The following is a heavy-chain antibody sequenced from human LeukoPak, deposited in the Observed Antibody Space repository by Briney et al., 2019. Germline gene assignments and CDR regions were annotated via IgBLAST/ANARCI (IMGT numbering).Heavy chain of an antibody. V-gene: IGHV1-69*13. J-gene: IGHJ3*02. CDR1: GGTFSSYA. CDR3: ARARSGVGACYI. CDR2: IIPIFGTA. D-gene: IGHD3-10*01. Sequence: ASVTVSCKASGGTFSSYAISWVRQAPGQGLEWMGGIIPIFGTANYAQKFQGRVTITADESTSTACMELSSLRAEGTAVYYCARARSGVGACYICGQGKMVTVSS.